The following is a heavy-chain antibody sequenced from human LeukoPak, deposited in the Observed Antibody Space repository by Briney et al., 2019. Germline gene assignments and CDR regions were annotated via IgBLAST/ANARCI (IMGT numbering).Heavy chain of an antibody. CDR1: GGSFSGYY. J-gene: IGHJ6*02. D-gene: IGHD4-11*01. CDR2: INHSGST. Sequence: AETLSLTCAVYGGSFSGYYWSWLRQPPGKGLEWIGEINHSGSTNYNPSLKSRVTISVDTSKNQFSPKLSSVTAADTAVYYCARGRTTETTYYYYYHGMDVWGQGTTVTVSS. CDR3: ARGRTTETTYYYYYHGMDV. V-gene: IGHV4-34*01.